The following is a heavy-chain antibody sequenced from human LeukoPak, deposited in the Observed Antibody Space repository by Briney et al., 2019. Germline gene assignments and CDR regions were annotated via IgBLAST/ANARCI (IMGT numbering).Heavy chain of an antibody. Sequence: THGASLQISCKGSGYIFTSYWIGWVRPMPRKGLEWMGIIYPGDSDTRDSPSFQGQVIISADKSISTAYLQWSSPKASDTAMYYCARRSGGAGYFDLWGRGTLVTVSS. CDR2: IYPGDSDT. D-gene: IGHD3-10*01. CDR3: ARRSGGAGYFDL. CDR1: GYIFTSYW. V-gene: IGHV5-51*01. J-gene: IGHJ2*01.